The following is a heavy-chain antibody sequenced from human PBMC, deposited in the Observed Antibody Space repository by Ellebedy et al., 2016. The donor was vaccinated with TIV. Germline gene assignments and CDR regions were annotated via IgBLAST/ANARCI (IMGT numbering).Heavy chain of an antibody. CDR1: GSSLTSNG. J-gene: IGHJ6*02. V-gene: IGHV1-18*01. Sequence: AASVKVSCKASGSSLTSNGISWVRQAPGQGLEWMGWIVAYNGSTNYAQKFQGRVTMTTDTSTSTVYMDLRSLRSDDTAVYYCARGLWFGELDVWGQGTTVTVSS. CDR2: IVAYNGST. D-gene: IGHD3-10*01. CDR3: ARGLWFGELDV.